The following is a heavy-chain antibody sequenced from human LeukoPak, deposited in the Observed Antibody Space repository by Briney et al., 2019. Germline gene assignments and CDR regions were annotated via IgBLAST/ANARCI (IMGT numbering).Heavy chain of an antibody. Sequence: SQTLSLTCTVSGGSISSRNYYWSWIRQPPGKGLEWIGEINHSGSTNYNPSLKSRVTISVDTSKNQFSLKLSSVTAADTAVYYCARHRRYCSSTSCYILYFQHWGQGTLVTVSS. D-gene: IGHD2-2*02. CDR1: GGSISSRNYY. CDR2: INHSGST. CDR3: ARHRRYCSSTSCYILYFQH. J-gene: IGHJ1*01. V-gene: IGHV4-39*01.